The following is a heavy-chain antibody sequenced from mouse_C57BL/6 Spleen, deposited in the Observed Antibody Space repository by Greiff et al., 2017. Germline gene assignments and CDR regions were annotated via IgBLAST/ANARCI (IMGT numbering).Heavy chain of an antibody. J-gene: IGHJ4*01. CDR2: IHPNSGST. Sequence: QVQLQQPGAELVKPGASVKLSCKASGYTFTSYWMHWVKQRPGQGLEWIGMIHPNSGSTNYNEKFKSKATLTVDKSSSTAYMQLSSLTSEDSAVYYCARDYYGSSYGLDYWGQGTSVTVSA. D-gene: IGHD1-1*01. CDR1: GYTFTSYW. CDR3: ARDYYGSSYGLDY. V-gene: IGHV1-64*01.